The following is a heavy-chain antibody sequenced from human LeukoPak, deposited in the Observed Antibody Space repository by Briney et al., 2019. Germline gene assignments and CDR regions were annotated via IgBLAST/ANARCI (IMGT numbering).Heavy chain of an antibody. V-gene: IGHV4-59*01. Sequence: SETLSLTCTVSGGSISSYYWSWIRQPPGKGLEWIGYIYYSGSTNYNPSLKSRVTISVDTSKNQFSLKLSSVTAADTAVYYCARVLVGATKPYYFDYWGQGTLVTVSS. CDR2: IYYSGST. J-gene: IGHJ4*02. CDR3: ARVLVGATKPYYFDY. CDR1: GGSISSYY. D-gene: IGHD1-26*01.